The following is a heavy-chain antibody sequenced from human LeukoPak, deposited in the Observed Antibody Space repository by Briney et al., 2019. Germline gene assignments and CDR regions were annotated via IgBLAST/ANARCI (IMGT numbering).Heavy chain of an antibody. CDR2: IYSGGDT. D-gene: IGHD6-19*01. J-gene: IGHJ4*02. CDR1: GFTVSSNY. Sequence: GGSLRLSCAASGFTVSSNYMSWVRQAPGKGLEWVSVIYSGGDTYYADSVKGRFTISRDNSKNTLYLQMNSLRAEDTAVYYCARDGTIGYSSGWYYFDYWGQGTLVTVSS. V-gene: IGHV3-66*01. CDR3: ARDGTIGYSSGWYYFDY.